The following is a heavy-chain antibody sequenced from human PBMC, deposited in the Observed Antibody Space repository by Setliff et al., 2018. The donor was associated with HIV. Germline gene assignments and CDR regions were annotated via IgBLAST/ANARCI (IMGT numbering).Heavy chain of an antibody. CDR3: AKDRRFGELLSSWFDY. D-gene: IGHD3-10*01. V-gene: IGHV3-30*18. CDR2: ISYDGNNK. Sequence: GGSLRLSCAASGFTFGNYGMHWVRQAPGKGLEWVAVISYDGNNKYYADSLKGRFTISRDNSKNTLYLQMSSLRAEDTAVYYCAKDRRFGELLSSWFDYWGQGTLVTVSS. CDR1: GFTFGNYG. J-gene: IGHJ4*02.